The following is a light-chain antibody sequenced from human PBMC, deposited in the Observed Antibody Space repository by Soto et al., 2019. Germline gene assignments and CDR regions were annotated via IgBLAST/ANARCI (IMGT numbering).Light chain of an antibody. Sequence: IVLTQAPHSLPVTLGQPASISCRSSESPVITDGDTLLSWFQQRQDQSPRRLIYRVSNRDFGDQDEFGGSESGTQHTVKIRSVEPQDVGMYYCTLGARWLYTFGQGTKLEI. CDR3: TLGARWLYT. J-gene: IGKJ2*01. V-gene: IGKV2-30*01. CDR2: RVS. CDR1: ESPVITDGDTL.